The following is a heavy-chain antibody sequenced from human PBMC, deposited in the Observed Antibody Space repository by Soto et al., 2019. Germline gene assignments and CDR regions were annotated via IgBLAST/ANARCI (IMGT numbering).Heavy chain of an antibody. CDR1: GGTFSSLA. CDR2: LVPVFGTA. CDR3: ARSPGVFDY. J-gene: IGHJ4*02. D-gene: IGHD3-10*01. Sequence: QVQLVQSGAEVKKPGSSVKVSCKASGGTFSSLAISWVRQAPGQGLEWMGGLVPVFGTANYAQKFQGSVTITADTSTSTSYMELGSLRSEDTAVYYCARSPGVFDYWGQGTLVTVSS. V-gene: IGHV1-69*06.